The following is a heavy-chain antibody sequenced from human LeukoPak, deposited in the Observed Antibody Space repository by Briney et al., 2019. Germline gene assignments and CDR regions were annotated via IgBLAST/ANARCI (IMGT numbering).Heavy chain of an antibody. D-gene: IGHD4-23*01. CDR2: IYTSGST. CDR1: GGSISSYY. J-gene: IGHJ6*03. V-gene: IGHV4-4*07. CDR3: ARTRGGVVTRVRNYYYYYMDV. Sequence: SETLSLTCTVSGGSISSYYWSWIRQPAGKGLEWIGRIYTSGSTNYNPSLKSRVTMSVDTSKNQFSLKLSSVTAADTAVYYCARTRGGVVTRVRNYYYYYMDVWGKGTTVTISS.